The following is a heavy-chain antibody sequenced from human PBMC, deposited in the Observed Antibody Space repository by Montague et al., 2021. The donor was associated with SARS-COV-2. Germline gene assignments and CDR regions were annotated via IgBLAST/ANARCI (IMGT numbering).Heavy chain of an antibody. CDR3: ASLTLGYCSSSSCYSDGFDP. CDR2: INHSGST. J-gene: IGHJ5*02. D-gene: IGHD2-2*02. CDR1: GGSISSYY. Sequence: SETLSLTCTVSGGSISSYYWSWIRQPPGKGLEWIGEINHSGSTNYNPSLKSRVTISVDTSKNQFSLKLSSVTAADTAVYYCASLTLGYCSSSSCYSDGFDPWGQGTLVTVSS. V-gene: IGHV4-34*01.